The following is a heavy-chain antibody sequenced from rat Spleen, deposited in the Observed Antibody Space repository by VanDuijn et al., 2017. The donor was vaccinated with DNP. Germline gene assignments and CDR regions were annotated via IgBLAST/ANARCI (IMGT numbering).Heavy chain of an antibody. Sequence: EVQLVESGGGLVQPGRSLKLSCAASGFTFSNYGMAWVRQAPTKGLEWVATVNYDGGITYYRDSVKGRFTISRDNAESALYLRMDSLRSEDTATYYCTRHDYSNYYFDYWGRGVMVTVSS. CDR1: GFTFSNYG. D-gene: IGHD1-8*01. CDR3: TRHDYSNYYFDY. J-gene: IGHJ2*01. CDR2: VNYDGGIT. V-gene: IGHV5-29*01.